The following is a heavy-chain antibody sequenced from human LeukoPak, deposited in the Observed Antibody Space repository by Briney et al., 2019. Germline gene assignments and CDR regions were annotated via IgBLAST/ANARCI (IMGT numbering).Heavy chain of an antibody. CDR3: AKRGSKTWSEFDY. J-gene: IGHJ4*02. Sequence: SETLSLTCTVSGGSISTYYWSWIRQPPGKGLEWIGYIYYSGITNYNPSLKSRATISVDTSQNQFSLKLSSATAADTAVYYCAKRGSKTWSEFDYWGQGTLVTVSS. CDR2: IYYSGIT. D-gene: IGHD1-1*01. V-gene: IGHV4-59*08. CDR1: GGSISTYY.